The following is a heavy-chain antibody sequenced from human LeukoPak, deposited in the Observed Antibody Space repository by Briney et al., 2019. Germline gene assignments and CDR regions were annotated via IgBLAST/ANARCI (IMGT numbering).Heavy chain of an antibody. CDR2: ISGSGGST. V-gene: IGHV3-23*01. CDR1: GFTFSSYA. D-gene: IGHD2-2*01. CDR3: AKVIVVVPATHGGFDP. Sequence: PGGSLRLSCAASGFTFSSYAMSWVRQAPGKGLEWVSAISGSGGSTYYADSVKGRFTISKDNSKNTLYLQMNSLRAEDTAVYYCAKVIVVVPATHGGFDPWGQGTLVTVSS. J-gene: IGHJ5*02.